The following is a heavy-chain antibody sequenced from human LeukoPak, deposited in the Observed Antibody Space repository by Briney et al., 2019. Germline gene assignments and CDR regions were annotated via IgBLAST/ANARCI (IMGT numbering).Heavy chain of an antibody. J-gene: IGHJ6*03. Sequence: SETLSLTCAVYGGSFSGYYWSWIRQPPGKGLEWIGEINHSGSTNCNPSLKSRVTISVDTSKNQFSLKLSSVTAADTAVYYCARVVRLWFGELLSIYYYYHMDVWGKGTTVTVSS. CDR3: ARVVRLWFGELLSIYYYYHMDV. CDR1: GGSFSGYY. V-gene: IGHV4-34*01. CDR2: INHSGST. D-gene: IGHD3-10*01.